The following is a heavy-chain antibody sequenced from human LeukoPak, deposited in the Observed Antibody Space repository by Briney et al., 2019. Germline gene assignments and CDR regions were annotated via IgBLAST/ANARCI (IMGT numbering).Heavy chain of an antibody. J-gene: IGHJ4*02. CDR2: ISGSGGST. V-gene: IGHV3-23*01. CDR3: AKDYIMWPVGYGNSNYVTVFDY. Sequence: GGSLRLSCAASGFTFSSYAMSWVRQAPGKGLEWVSAISGSGGSTYYVDSVKGRFTISRDNSKNTLYLQMNSLRAEDTAVYYCAKDYIMWPVGYGNSNYVTVFDYWGQGTLVTVSS. D-gene: IGHD2-8*02. CDR1: GFTFSSYA.